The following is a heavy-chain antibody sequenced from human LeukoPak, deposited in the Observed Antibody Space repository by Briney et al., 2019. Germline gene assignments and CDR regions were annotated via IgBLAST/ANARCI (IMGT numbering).Heavy chain of an antibody. Sequence: PGGSLRLSCAASGFSFSNYSMNWVRQAPGKGLEWVSYIGSRPNNMYYADSVKGRFTISRDNAKNSLYLQMNSLRAEDTAVYYCAKRDGDYFDYWGQGTLVTVSS. CDR2: IGSRPNNM. D-gene: IGHD5-24*01. CDR1: GFSFSNYS. V-gene: IGHV3-48*01. J-gene: IGHJ4*02. CDR3: AKRDGDYFDY.